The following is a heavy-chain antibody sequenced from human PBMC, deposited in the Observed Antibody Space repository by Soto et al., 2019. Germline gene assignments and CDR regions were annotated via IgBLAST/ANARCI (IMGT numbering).Heavy chain of an antibody. V-gene: IGHV3-30*18. CDR2: ISYDGSNK. J-gene: IGHJ6*02. Sequence: PGGSLRLSCAASGLTFSSDGMHWVRQAPGKGLEWVAVISYDGSNKYYADSVKGRFTISRDNSKNTLYLQMNSLRAEDTAVYYCAKDLAVGDSSSWYDGMDVWGQGTTVTVSS. CDR3: AKDLAVGDSSSWYDGMDV. CDR1: GLTFSSDG. D-gene: IGHD6-13*01.